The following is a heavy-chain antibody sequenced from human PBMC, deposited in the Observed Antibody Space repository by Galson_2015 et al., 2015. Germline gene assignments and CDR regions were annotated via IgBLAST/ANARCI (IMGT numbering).Heavy chain of an antibody. Sequence: SETLSLTCAVSGGSISSSNWWSWVRQPPGKGLEWIGEIYHSGSTNYNPSLKSRVTISVDKSKNQFSLKLSSVTAADTAVYYCARGIYHDFWSGYYYSDYWGQGTLVTVSS. CDR3: ARGIYHDFWSGYYYSDY. CDR1: GGSISSSNW. J-gene: IGHJ4*02. CDR2: IYHSGST. V-gene: IGHV4-4*02. D-gene: IGHD3-3*01.